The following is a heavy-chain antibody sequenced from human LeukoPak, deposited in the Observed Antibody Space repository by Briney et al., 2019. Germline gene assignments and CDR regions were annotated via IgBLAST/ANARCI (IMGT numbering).Heavy chain of an antibody. J-gene: IGHJ5*02. D-gene: IGHD6-19*01. CDR2: ISVSGDTT. V-gene: IGHV3-23*01. CDR1: GFSVSTYG. Sequence: GGSLRLSCAVSGFSVSTYGMSWVRQVPGKGLQWVSAISVSGDTTWYADSVKGRFIISRDNSKNTLYLQMYSLRAEDTAVYHCAQGYSSGWYPSWGQGTLVTVSS. CDR3: AQGYSSGWYPS.